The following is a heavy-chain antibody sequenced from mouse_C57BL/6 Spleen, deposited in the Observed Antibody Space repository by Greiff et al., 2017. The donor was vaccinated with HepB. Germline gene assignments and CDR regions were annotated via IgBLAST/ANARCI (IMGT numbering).Heavy chain of an antibody. J-gene: IGHJ2*01. Sequence: EVQLQQSGTVLARPGASVKMSCKTSGYTFTSYWMHWVKQRPGQGLEWIGAIYPGNSDTSSNQKFKGKAKLTAVTSASTAYMKLSSLTNEDSAVYNCTRSDFFSYGYLYYVDYWGQGTTLTVSS. CDR3: TRSDFFSYGYLYYVDY. V-gene: IGHV1-5*01. CDR2: IYPGNSDT. D-gene: IGHD2-2*01. CDR1: GYTFTSYW.